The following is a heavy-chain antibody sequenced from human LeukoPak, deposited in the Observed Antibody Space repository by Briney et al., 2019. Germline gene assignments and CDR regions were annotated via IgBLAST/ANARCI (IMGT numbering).Heavy chain of an antibody. CDR1: GGSFSSYY. Sequence: SETLSLTCAVYGGSFSSYYWSWIRQPPGKGLEWIGEINHSGSTNYNPSLKSRVTISVDTSKNQFSLKLSSVTAADTAVYYCARGCEFPSVVVVPAAGCYGWFDPWGQGTLVTVSS. V-gene: IGHV4-34*01. D-gene: IGHD2-2*01. CDR2: INHSGST. J-gene: IGHJ5*02. CDR3: ARGCEFPSVVVVPAAGCYGWFDP.